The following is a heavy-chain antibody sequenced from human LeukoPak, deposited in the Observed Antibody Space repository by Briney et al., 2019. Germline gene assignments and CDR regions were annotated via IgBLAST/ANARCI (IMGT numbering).Heavy chain of an antibody. Sequence: GGSLRLSCAASGFTFSSYGMHWVRQAPGKGLEWVAFIRYDGSNKYYADSVKGRFTISRDNSKNTLYLQMNSLRAEDTAVYYCARDGYNWNSAYYYYYYYMDVWGKGTTVTVSS. J-gene: IGHJ6*03. D-gene: IGHD1-7*01. CDR3: ARDGYNWNSAYYYYYYYMDV. V-gene: IGHV3-30*02. CDR1: GFTFSSYG. CDR2: IRYDGSNK.